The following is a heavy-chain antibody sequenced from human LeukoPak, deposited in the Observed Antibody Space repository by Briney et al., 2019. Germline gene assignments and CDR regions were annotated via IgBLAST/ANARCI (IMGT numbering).Heavy chain of an antibody. V-gene: IGHV1-69*05. Sequence: ASVKVSCKASGGTFSSYAISWVRQAPGQGLEWMGRIIPIFGIANYAQKFQGRVTITTDESTSTAYMELSSLRSEDTAVYYCARDLGDFWSGYYDYYYYYMDVWGKGTTVTVSS. D-gene: IGHD3-3*01. CDR3: ARDLGDFWSGYYDYYYYYMDV. J-gene: IGHJ6*03. CDR1: GGTFSSYA. CDR2: IIPIFGIA.